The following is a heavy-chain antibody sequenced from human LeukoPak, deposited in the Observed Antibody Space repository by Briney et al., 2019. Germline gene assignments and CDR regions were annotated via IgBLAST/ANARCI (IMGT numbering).Heavy chain of an antibody. CDR1: GFTFSTYG. J-gene: IGHJ4*02. CDR2: IRYDGSDK. Sequence: PGGSLRLSCAASGFTFSTYGIHWVRQAPGKGLEWVAFIRYDGSDKYYADSMKGRFTISRDNSKNTLYLQMNSLKPEDTAVYYCAKAHVYGDSGAGLFDYWGQGTLVTVSS. CDR3: AKAHVYGDSGAGLFDY. V-gene: IGHV3-30*02. D-gene: IGHD4-17*01.